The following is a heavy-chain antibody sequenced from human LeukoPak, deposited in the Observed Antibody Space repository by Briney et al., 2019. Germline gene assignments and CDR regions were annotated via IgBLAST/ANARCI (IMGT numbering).Heavy chain of an antibody. CDR2: ISGSGGST. D-gene: IGHD6-13*01. V-gene: IGHV3-23*01. Sequence: GGSLRLSCAASGFTFSSYAMSWVRQAPGKGLEWVSAISGSGGSTYYADSVKGRFTISRDNAKNSLYLQMNSLRAEDTAVYYCARDSSSWYWKFDYWGQGTLVTVSS. CDR3: ARDSSSWYWKFDY. J-gene: IGHJ4*02. CDR1: GFTFSSYA.